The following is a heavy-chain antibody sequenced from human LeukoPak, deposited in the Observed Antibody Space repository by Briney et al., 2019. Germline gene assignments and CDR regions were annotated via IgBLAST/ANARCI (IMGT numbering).Heavy chain of an antibody. D-gene: IGHD3-22*01. V-gene: IGHV3-74*01. J-gene: IGHJ5*02. CDR1: GFTFSNYW. Sequence: PGGSLRLSCAASGFTFSNYWTHWVRQAPGKGLVWVSRINSDGSSTSYADSVKGRFTISRDNAKNTLYLQMNSLRAEDTAVYYCANGFSDSSGSAWGQGTLVTVSS. CDR2: INSDGSST. CDR3: ANGFSDSSGSA.